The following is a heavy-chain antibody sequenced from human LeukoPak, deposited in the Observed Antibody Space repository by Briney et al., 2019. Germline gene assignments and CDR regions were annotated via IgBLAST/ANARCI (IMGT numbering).Heavy chain of an antibody. D-gene: IGHD3-10*01. CDR1: GGSISSSSYY. CDR2: IYYSGST. V-gene: IGHV4-39*07. CDR3: ARDHTPSSITMVRGAAAPFDY. Sequence: ETLSLTCTVSGGSISSSSYYWGWIRQPPGKGLEWIGSIYYSGSTYYNPSLKSRVTISVDTSKNQFSLKLSSVTAADTAVYYCARDHTPSSITMVRGAAAPFDYWGQGTLVTVSS. J-gene: IGHJ4*02.